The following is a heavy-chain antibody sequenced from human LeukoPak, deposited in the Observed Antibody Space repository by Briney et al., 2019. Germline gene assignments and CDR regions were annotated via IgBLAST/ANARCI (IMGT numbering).Heavy chain of an antibody. D-gene: IGHD3-9*01. J-gene: IGHJ4*02. CDR2: IYYSGST. Sequence: PSETLSLTCTVSGGPFSRYYWGWIQQPPGKGLEWIGYIYYSGSTNYNPSLKSRITMSMDRSKKQFSLRLSSVTAADTAVYYCARSDYDLLTGYSAVYFDFWGQGALVTVSS. CDR1: GGPFSRYY. CDR3: ARSDYDLLTGYSAVYFDF. V-gene: IGHV4-59*01.